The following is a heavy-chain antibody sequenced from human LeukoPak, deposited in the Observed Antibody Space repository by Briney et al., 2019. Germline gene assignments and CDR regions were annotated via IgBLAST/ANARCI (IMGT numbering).Heavy chain of an antibody. D-gene: IGHD2-2*01. CDR1: GYTFSSFG. CDR2: ISGYNGDT. CDR3: AGGLNTRLSDY. J-gene: IGHJ4*02. Sequence: ASVKVSCKISGYTFSSFGISWVRQAPGQGLEWMGWISGYNGDTNYEQKLQGRVTMTTDTSTSTAYMELRSLRSDDTAVYYCAGGLNTRLSDYWGQGTLVTVSS. V-gene: IGHV1-18*01.